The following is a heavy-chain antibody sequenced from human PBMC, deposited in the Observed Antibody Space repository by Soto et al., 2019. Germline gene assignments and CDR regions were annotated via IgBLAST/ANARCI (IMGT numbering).Heavy chain of an antibody. V-gene: IGHV3-23*01. CDR3: ARAPPSDKLQPDFGMDV. Sequence: PGGSVRLSCXASGFTFSTSALSWVRQAPGKGLDWVSLISASSGSTDYAGSVKGRVTISRDNSKNTLYLQMNSLRAEDTAVYYCARAPPSDKLQPDFGMDVWGQGTTVTVSS. D-gene: IGHD1-1*01. CDR2: ISASSGST. CDR1: GFTFSTSA. J-gene: IGHJ6*02.